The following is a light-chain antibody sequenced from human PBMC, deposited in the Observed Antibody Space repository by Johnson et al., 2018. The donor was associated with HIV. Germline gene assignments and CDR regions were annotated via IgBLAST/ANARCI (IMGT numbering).Light chain of an antibody. CDR1: SSNIGNNY. V-gene: IGLV1-51*02. J-gene: IGLJ1*01. CDR2: ENN. Sequence: QSVLTQPPSVSAAPGQKVTISCSGSSSNIGNNYVSWYQQLPGTAPKLLIYENNKRPSGIPDRFSGSKAGSSATLGIAGLQTGDEADYYCGTWDSSLSIFDFGTGTKVTVL. CDR3: GTWDSSLSIFD.